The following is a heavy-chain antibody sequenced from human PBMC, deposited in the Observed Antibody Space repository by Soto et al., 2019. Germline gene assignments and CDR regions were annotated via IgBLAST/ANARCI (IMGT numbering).Heavy chain of an antibody. CDR1: GGSISSYY. D-gene: IGHD6-13*01. CDR2: IYYSGST. J-gene: IGHJ4*02. CDR3: ARTVGWAAAGFDY. V-gene: IGHV4-59*01. Sequence: QVQLQESGPGLVKPSETLSLTCTVSGGSISSYYWSWIRQPPGKGLEWIGYIYYSGSTNYNPSLKSRVXXSXDXXKNPFSLKLSSVTAADTAVYYCARTVGWAAAGFDYWGQGTLVTVSS.